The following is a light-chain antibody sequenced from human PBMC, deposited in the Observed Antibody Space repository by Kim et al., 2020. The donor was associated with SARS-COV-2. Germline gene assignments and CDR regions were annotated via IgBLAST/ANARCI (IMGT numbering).Light chain of an antibody. CDR3: LQSNVYPRT. V-gene: IGKV1-9*01. Sequence: SAVGDILTITCRASQGISNYLAWYQQHPGEAPKLLIYAASTLASGVPSRFSGSGSGTEFTLTISSLQPEDFATYFCLQSNVYPRTFGQGTKVDIK. CDR1: QGISNY. J-gene: IGKJ1*01. CDR2: AAS.